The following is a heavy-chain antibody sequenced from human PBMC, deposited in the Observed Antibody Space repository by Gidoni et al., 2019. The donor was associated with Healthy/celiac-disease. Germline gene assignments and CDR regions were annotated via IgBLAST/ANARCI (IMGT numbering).Heavy chain of an antibody. Sequence: QVQLQESGPGLVKPSETLSLTCTVSGGSISSYYWSWIRQPPGKGLEWSGYIYYSGSTNYNPSLKSRVTISVDTSKTQFSLKLSSVTAADTAVYYCALGGYSYYYYYGMDVWGQGTTVTVSS. V-gene: IGHV4-59*01. CDR1: GGSISSYY. D-gene: IGHD5-12*01. CDR2: IYYSGST. CDR3: ALGGYSYYYYYGMDV. J-gene: IGHJ6*02.